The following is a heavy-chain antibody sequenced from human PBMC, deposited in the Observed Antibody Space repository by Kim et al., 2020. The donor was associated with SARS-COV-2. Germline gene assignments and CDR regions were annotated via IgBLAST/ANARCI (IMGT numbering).Heavy chain of an antibody. V-gene: IGHV4-34*04. J-gene: IGHJ4*02. CDR3: ARPVDTAIVVDN. Sequence: PTLKSRTTISVDTSKNEFSRKLSSVTAADTAVYYCARPVDTAIVVDNWGQGTLVTVSS. D-gene: IGHD5-18*01.